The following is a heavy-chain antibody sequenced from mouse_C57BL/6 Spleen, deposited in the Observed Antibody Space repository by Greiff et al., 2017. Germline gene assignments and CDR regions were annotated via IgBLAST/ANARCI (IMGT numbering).Heavy chain of an antibody. Sequence: EVMLVESGGDLVKPGGSLKLSCAASGFTFSSYGMSWVRQTPDKRLEWVATISSGGSYTYYPDSVKGRFTISRDNAKNTLYLQMSSLKSEDTAMYYCARHEERLPYYFDYWGQGTTLTVSS. V-gene: IGHV5-6*01. CDR3: ARHEERLPYYFDY. D-gene: IGHD2-4*01. CDR1: GFTFSSYG. J-gene: IGHJ2*01. CDR2: ISSGGSYT.